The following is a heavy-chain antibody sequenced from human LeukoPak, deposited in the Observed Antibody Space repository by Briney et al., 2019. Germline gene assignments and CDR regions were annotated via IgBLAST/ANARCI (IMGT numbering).Heavy chain of an antibody. J-gene: IGHJ4*02. V-gene: IGHV1-18*04. CDR3: ARDGVAAAGTMGY. CDR1: GSTFTSYG. D-gene: IGHD6-13*01. CDR2: ISAYNGNT. Sequence: TSVQVPFTVSGSTFTSYGISRGRHAHGQGLERMGWISAYNGNTNYAQKLQARVTMTTDTSTSTAYTELRSLRSDNTAVYYCARDGVAAAGTMGYWGQGTLVTVSS.